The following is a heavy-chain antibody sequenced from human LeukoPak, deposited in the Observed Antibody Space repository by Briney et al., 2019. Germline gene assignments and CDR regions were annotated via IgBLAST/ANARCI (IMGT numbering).Heavy chain of an antibody. CDR1: GFTFSTYW. Sequence: GGSLRLSCAASGFTFSTYWMSWVRQAAGTGLEGVASIKQDGSEKSYVDSVKGRFTISRDNAKNSLYLQMNSLRAEDTAVYYCARGGYQLLWYWGQGTLVTVSS. D-gene: IGHD2-2*01. V-gene: IGHV3-7*04. J-gene: IGHJ4*02. CDR3: ARGGYQLLWY. CDR2: IKQDGSEK.